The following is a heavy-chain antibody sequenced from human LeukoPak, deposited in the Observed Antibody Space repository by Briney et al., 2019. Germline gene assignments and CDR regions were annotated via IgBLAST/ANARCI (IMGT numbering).Heavy chain of an antibody. CDR3: TKGGTYHDILTPSYL. Sequence: PGGSLRLSCAASGFTFSSYAMAWVRQAPGKGLEWVSGISGSGINTYYVDSVKGRFTVSRDNSKNRLYLQMDNLRAEDMAVYYCTKGGTYHDILTPSYLWGRGSLVSVSS. J-gene: IGHJ4*02. D-gene: IGHD3-9*01. V-gene: IGHV3-23*02. CDR2: ISGSGINT. CDR1: GFTFSSYA.